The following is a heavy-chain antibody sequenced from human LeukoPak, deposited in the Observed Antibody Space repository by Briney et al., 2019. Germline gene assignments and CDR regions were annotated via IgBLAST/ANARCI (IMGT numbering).Heavy chain of an antibody. J-gene: IGHJ4*02. Sequence: GGSLRLSCVGYGYSFSTYSMTWVRKGPGKGLEGVSSIYNSGSEVFYADSVKGRFTISRDNSQNTLYLQMNSLRVEDTAIYYCAKDVVPDSGWDIDYWGQGTLVTVSS. CDR1: GYSFSTYS. CDR3: AKDVVPDSGWDIDY. V-gene: IGHV3-23*05. D-gene: IGHD6-25*01. CDR2: IYNSGSEV.